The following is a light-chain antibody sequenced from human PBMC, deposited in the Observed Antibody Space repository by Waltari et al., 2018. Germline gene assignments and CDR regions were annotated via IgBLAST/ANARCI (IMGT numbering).Light chain of an antibody. Sequence: QTVVTQEPSLTVSPGGTVTLTCASRTGAVTSGYYPNWFQQKPGQSPRALIYSTSNKHPSGPARFPGSLLGGKAALTLSAVQPEDEADYYCLLYYGGPQPWVFGGGTKLTVL. V-gene: IGLV7-43*01. J-gene: IGLJ3*02. CDR1: TGAVTSGYY. CDR3: LLYYGGPQPWV. CDR2: STS.